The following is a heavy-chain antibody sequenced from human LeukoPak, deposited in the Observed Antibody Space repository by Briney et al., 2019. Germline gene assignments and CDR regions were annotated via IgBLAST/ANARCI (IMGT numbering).Heavy chain of an antibody. Sequence: GGSLRLSCAASGFSFSTYGMSWVRQTPEKGLEFVANIDQGGSVRNYMDSLKGRCTISRDNAKKSLYLEINGLRADDTAVYYCARDPESSSFDLWGRGALVTVSS. CDR3: ARDPESSSFDL. V-gene: IGHV3-7*01. J-gene: IGHJ4*02. D-gene: IGHD6-13*01. CDR1: GFSFSTYG. CDR2: IDQGGSVR.